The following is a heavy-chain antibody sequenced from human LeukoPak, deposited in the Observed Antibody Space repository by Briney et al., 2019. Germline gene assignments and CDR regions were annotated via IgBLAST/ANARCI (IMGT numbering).Heavy chain of an antibody. D-gene: IGHD4-17*01. CDR3: AREGLTVTTFYDY. Sequence: SVKVSCKAPGYTFTGYYMHWVRQAPGQGLEWMGWINPNSGGTNYAQKFQGWVTMTRDTSISTAYMELSRLRSDDTAVYYCAREGLTVTTFYDYWGQGTLVTVSS. J-gene: IGHJ4*02. CDR2: INPNSGGT. CDR1: GYTFTGYY. V-gene: IGHV1-2*04.